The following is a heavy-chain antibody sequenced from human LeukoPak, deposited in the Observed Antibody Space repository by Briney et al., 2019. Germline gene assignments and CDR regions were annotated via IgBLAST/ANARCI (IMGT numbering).Heavy chain of an antibody. Sequence: GASVKVSCKTSGGTSTFFAINWVRQAPGQGLEWMGVIKPMFGTGSIPNTATGDYAQKFQGRLSINADESTTTAYMELSRLRSGDTAVNCCAREVFDSTSGISQGFDYWGQGTLVTVSS. CDR2: IKPMFGTG. CDR3: AREVFDSTSGISQGFDY. J-gene: IGHJ4*02. CDR1: GGTSTFFA. D-gene: IGHD3-3*01. V-gene: IGHV1-69*13.